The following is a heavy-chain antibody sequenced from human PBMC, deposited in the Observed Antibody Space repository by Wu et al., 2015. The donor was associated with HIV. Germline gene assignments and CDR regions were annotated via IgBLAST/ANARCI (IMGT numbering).Heavy chain of an antibody. J-gene: IGHJ3*02. D-gene: IGHD3-22*01. CDR1: GYSFSNYG. V-gene: IGHV1-18*01. Sequence: QVQLVQSGAEVKKPGASVKVSCKASGYSFSNYGISWVRQAPGQGLEWIGWISGYNGQTDYAQKFQDRVTLTTDKFTGTVYMELRKLRSDDTAVYYCARDRRRIVMIIVVGKQEAADIWGQGTKVTVS. CDR3: ARDRRRIVMIIVVGKQEAADI. CDR2: ISGYNGQT.